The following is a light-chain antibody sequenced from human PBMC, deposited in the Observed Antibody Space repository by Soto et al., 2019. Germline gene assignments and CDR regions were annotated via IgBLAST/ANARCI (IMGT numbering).Light chain of an antibody. CDR1: QSVSSSY. V-gene: IGKV3-20*01. Sequence: EIVLTQSPGTLSLSPGERATLSCRASQSVSSSYLAWYQQKPGQAPRLLIYGASSRATGIPDRFSGSGSGTDFTLTISRLEPEDFAVYYCQQYGSSPWLFGQGTELEIK. CDR3: QQYGSSPWL. CDR2: GAS. J-gene: IGKJ2*01.